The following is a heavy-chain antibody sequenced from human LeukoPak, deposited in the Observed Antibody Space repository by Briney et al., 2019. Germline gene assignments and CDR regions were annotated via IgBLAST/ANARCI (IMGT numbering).Heavy chain of an antibody. V-gene: IGHV3-30*18. Sequence: GGSLRLSCAASGFTFSSYAMHWVRQAPGKGLEWVAVISYDGSNKYYADSVKGRFTISRDNSKNTLYLQMNSLRAEDTAVYYCAKFGFGDYGSNWFDPWGQGTLVTVSS. CDR2: ISYDGSNK. CDR3: AKFGFGDYGSNWFDP. J-gene: IGHJ5*02. CDR1: GFTFSSYA. D-gene: IGHD4-17*01.